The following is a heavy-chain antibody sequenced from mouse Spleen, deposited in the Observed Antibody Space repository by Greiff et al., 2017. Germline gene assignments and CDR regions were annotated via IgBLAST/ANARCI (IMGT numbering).Heavy chain of an antibody. D-gene: IGHD4-1*01. CDR1: DSEVFPIAY. J-gene: IGHJ1*01. Sequence: VQLQQSGSELRSPGSSVKLSCKDFDSEVFPIAYMSWVRQKPGHGFEWIGGILPSIGRTIYGEKFEDKATLDADTLSNTAYLELNSLTSEDSAIYYCARTLGGLDWYFDVWGAGTTVTVSS. CDR2: ILPSIGRT. V-gene: IGHV15-2*01. CDR3: ARTLGGLDWYFDV.